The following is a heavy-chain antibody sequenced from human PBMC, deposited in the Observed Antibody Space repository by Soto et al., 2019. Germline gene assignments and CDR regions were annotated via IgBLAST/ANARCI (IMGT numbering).Heavy chain of an antibody. Sequence: GGSLRLSCAASGFTFSSYGMHWVRQAPGKGLEWVAVIWYDGSNKYYADSVKGRFTISRDNSKNTLYLQMNSLRAEDTAVYYCARWGVYGSGHLNMDVWGKGTTVTVSS. CDR3: ARWGVYGSGHLNMDV. D-gene: IGHD3-10*01. V-gene: IGHV3-33*01. CDR2: IWYDGSNK. CDR1: GFTFSSYG. J-gene: IGHJ6*03.